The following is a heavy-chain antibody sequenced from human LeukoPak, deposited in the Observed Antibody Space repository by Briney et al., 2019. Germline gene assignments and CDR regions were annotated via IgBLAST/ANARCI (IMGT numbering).Heavy chain of an antibody. CDR3: ARDQCLQSQRYFDY. V-gene: IGHV3-11*04. CDR1: GGSFSGYY. D-gene: IGHD5-24*01. CDR2: ISSSCSTI. Sequence: LSLTCAVYGGSFSGYYWSWIRQPPGKGLEWVSYISSSCSTIYYADSVKGRFTISRDNAKNSLYLQMNSLRAEDTAVYYCARDQCLQSQRYFDYWGQGSLVTVSS. J-gene: IGHJ4*02.